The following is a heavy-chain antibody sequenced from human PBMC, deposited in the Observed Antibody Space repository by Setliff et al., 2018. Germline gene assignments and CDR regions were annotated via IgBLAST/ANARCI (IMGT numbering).Heavy chain of an antibody. Sequence: SVKVSCKASGYTFTDYAMHWVRQAPGQRLEWMGGTIPMFGTTSYARQFQGRVTIITDESTSTAYMQLSSLGSEDTAVYYCVREGVDSRSSTDYRYYMDVWGKGTTVTVSS. V-gene: IGHV1-69*05. CDR1: GYTFTDYA. D-gene: IGHD3-22*01. J-gene: IGHJ6*03. CDR2: TIPMFGTT. CDR3: VREGVDSRSSTDYRYYMDV.